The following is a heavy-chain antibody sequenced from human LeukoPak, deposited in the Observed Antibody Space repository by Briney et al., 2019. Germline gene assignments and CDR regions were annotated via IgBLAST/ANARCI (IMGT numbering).Heavy chain of an antibody. CDR1: GYTFTSYD. V-gene: IGHV1-8*01. CDR2: MNPNSGNT. D-gene: IGHD6-6*01. J-gene: IGHJ6*03. CDR3: ARVQYSSSSTVYYYYMDV. Sequence: ASVKVSCKASGYTFTSYDINWVRQATGQGLEWMGWMNPNSGNTGYAQKFQGRVTMTRNTSISTAYMELSSLRSEDTAVYYCARVQYSSSSTVYYYYMDVWGKGTTVTVSS.